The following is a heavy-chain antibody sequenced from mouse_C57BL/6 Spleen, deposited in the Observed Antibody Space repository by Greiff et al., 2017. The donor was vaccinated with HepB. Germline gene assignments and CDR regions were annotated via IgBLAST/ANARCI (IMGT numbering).Heavy chain of an antibody. J-gene: IGHJ1*03. Sequence: EVQLQQSGPELVKPGASVKISCKASGYTFTDYYMNWVKQSHGKSLEWIGDINPNNGGTSYNQKFKGKATLTVAKSSSTAYLKLRSLTSEDAAFYYCASDGSSYWYFDVWGTGTTVTVSS. CDR1: GYTFTDYY. CDR2: INPNNGGT. CDR3: ASDGSSYWYFDV. V-gene: IGHV1-26*01. D-gene: IGHD1-1*01.